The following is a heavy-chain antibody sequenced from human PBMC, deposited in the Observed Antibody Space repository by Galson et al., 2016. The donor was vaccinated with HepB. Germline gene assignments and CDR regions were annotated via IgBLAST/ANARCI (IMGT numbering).Heavy chain of an antibody. V-gene: IGHV3-23*01. CDR2: ISASGGNI. Sequence: SLRLSCAASGFPLRSYAMSWVRQAPGKGLEWVSGISASGGNIYYADSVMGRFTISRDNSKNTLYLQMNSLIAEDTAIYYCAKDIPPRGHDAFDIWGRGTMVTVSS. J-gene: IGHJ3*02. CDR3: AKDIPPRGHDAFDI. D-gene: IGHD2-21*01. CDR1: GFPLRSYA.